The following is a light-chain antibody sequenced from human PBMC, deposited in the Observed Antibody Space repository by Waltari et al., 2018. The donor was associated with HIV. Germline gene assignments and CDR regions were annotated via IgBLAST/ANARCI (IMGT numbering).Light chain of an antibody. CDR1: QSVSGTY. Sequence: EIVLTKSPGTLVFSSGDRDTRPCRASQSVSGTYLAWYQQKPGQAPRLLIYAASSRATGIPDRFSGSGSGTDFSLTIIRLEPEDFAVYYCQQYGSSPITFGQGTRLEIK. J-gene: IGKJ5*01. CDR3: QQYGSSPIT. CDR2: AAS. V-gene: IGKV3-20*01.